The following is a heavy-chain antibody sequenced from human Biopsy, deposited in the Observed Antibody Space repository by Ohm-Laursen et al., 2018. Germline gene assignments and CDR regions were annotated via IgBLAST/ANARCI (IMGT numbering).Heavy chain of an antibody. CDR2: ISKGGDT. Sequence: SETLSLTCTVSGGSITDDYWSWIRQSPGKGLVWIGFISKGGDTTYNPSLRGRVAISVDTSKNQFSLKLSSVTAADTAIFFCARLYRLDDYWNDDPPDAFDVWGQGTRVTVSS. CDR3: ARLYRLDDYWNDDPPDAFDV. D-gene: IGHD1-1*01. V-gene: IGHV4-59*01. CDR1: GGSITDDY. J-gene: IGHJ3*01.